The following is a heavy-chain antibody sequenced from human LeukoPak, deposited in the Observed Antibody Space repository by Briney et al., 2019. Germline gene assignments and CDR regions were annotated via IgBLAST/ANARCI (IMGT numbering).Heavy chain of an antibody. CDR3: ARNLMVRGFYPSIGD. CDR1: GFTFSDYY. V-gene: IGHV3-11*01. Sequence: AGGSLRLSCAASGFTFSDYYMSWIRQAPGKGLEWVSYISSSGGTIYYADSVKGRFTISRDNAKNSLYLQVNSLRAEDTAVYYCARNLMVRGFYPSIGDWGQGTLVTVSS. J-gene: IGHJ4*02. CDR2: ISSSGGTI. D-gene: IGHD3-10*01.